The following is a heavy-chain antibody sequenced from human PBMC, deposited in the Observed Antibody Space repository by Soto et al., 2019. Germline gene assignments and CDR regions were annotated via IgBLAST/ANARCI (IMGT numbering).Heavy chain of an antibody. Sequence: QVQLVQSGAEVKKPGASVKVSCKASGYTFTAYYMHWLRQAPGQGLEWMGWINPNSGGTNYAQRFQGGGPGTNDPSLSKTQMELSGLGFNDKAVYFWAGGDFDRRGNYNAGWFPPWGQGTLVTV. CDR3: AGGDFDRRGNYNAGWFPP. J-gene: IGHJ5*02. CDR2: INPNSGGT. V-gene: IGHV1-2*02. CDR1: GYTFTAYY. D-gene: IGHD3-22*01.